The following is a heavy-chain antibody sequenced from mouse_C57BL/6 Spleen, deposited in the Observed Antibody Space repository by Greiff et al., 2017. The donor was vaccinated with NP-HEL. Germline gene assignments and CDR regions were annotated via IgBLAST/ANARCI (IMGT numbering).Heavy chain of an antibody. V-gene: IGHV5-16*01. CDR3: ARFGDYGSWFAY. CDR1: GFTFSDYY. D-gene: IGHD1-2*01. CDR2: INYDGSST. J-gene: IGHJ3*01. Sequence: EVKLMESEGGLVQPGSSMKLSCTASGFTFSDYYMAWVRQVPEKGLEWVANINYDGSSTYYLDSLKSRFIISRDNAKNILYLQMSSLKSEDTATYYCARFGDYGSWFAYWGQGTLVTVSA.